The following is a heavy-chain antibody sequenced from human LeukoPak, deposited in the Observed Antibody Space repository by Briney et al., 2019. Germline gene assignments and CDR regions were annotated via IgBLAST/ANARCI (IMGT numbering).Heavy chain of an antibody. CDR1: GGTFSSYA. J-gene: IGHJ3*02. CDR2: IIPIFGTA. CDR3: ARDVDTAMAGAFDI. Sequence: GASVKVSCKASGGTFSSYAISWVRQAPGQGLEWMGGIIPIFGTANYAQKFQGRVTITADESTSTAYMELSSLRSEDTAVYYCARDVDTAMAGAFDIWGQGTMVTVSS. D-gene: IGHD5-18*01. V-gene: IGHV1-69*13.